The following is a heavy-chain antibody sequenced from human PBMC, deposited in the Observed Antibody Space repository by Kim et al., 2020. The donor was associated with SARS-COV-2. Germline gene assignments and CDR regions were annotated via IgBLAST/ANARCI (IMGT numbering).Heavy chain of an antibody. CDR3: AKAQPLSSGWYVLED. V-gene: IGHV3-23*01. J-gene: IGHJ4*02. D-gene: IGHD6-19*01. Sequence: GGSLRLSCGASGFTVNNFAMSWVRQAPGKGLEWVSTDPGGGGRTFYADSVKGRFTISRDNSKNTVFLQMNSVRAEDTAVYYCAKAQPLSSGWYVLEDWGQGTLVTGSS. CDR2: DPGGGGRT. CDR1: GFTVNNFA.